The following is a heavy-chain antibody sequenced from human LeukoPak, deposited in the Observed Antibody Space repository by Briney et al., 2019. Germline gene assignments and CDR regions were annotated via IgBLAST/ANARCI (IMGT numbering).Heavy chain of an antibody. V-gene: IGHV1-2*06. D-gene: IGHD3-22*01. CDR2: INPNSGGT. J-gene: IGHJ4*02. CDR1: GYTFTGYY. CDR3: ARDKDYYDSSGPPGY. Sequence: ASVKVSCKASGYTFTGYYMHWVRQAPGQGLEWMGQINPNSGGTNYAQKFQGRVTMTRDTSISTAYMELSRLRSDDTAVYYCARDKDYYDSSGPPGYWGQGTLVTVSS.